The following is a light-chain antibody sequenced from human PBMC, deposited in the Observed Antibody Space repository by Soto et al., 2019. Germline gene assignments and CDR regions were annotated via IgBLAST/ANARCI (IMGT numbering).Light chain of an antibody. J-gene: IGLJ3*02. CDR1: MSNIGGNY. CDR3: GALDSKLGGQ. V-gene: IGLV1-47*01. CDR2: RNN. Sequence: QSVLTQPPSASGTPGQRVTISCSGSMSNIGGNYVYWYQQLPGTAPKLLIYRNNQRPSGVPDRFSGSKSGTSASLAISGLRAGGGADYYCGALDSKLGGQFGGGTKLTVL.